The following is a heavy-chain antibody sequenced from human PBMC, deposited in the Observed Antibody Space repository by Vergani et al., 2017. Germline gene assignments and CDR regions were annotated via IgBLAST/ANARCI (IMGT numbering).Heavy chain of an antibody. Sequence: EVQLLESGGGLVQPGGSLRLSCAASGFTFSSYWMSWVRQAPGKGLEWVANIKQDGSEKYYVDSVKCRFTISRDNAKKSLYLQMNSLRVEDTAVYYCARGKLVGVPSDYWGQGTLVTVSS. CDR2: IKQDGSEK. V-gene: IGHV3-7*03. CDR3: ARGKLVGVPSDY. CDR1: GFTFSSYW. D-gene: IGHD3-3*01. J-gene: IGHJ4*02.